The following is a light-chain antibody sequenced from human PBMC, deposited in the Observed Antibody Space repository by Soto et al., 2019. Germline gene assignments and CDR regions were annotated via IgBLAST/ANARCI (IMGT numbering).Light chain of an antibody. J-gene: IGLJ2*01. CDR1: GSNIGAGFY. CDR3: QSYDTGLSGPVV. CDR2: GNT. V-gene: IGLV1-40*01. Sequence: QSVLTQPPSLSGAPGQNIIISCTGGGSNIGAGFYVHWYQQLPGTAPKLLIYGNTNRPSGVPDRFSGSKSGTSASLVITGLQAEDEADYYCQSYDTGLSGPVVFGGGTKLTVL.